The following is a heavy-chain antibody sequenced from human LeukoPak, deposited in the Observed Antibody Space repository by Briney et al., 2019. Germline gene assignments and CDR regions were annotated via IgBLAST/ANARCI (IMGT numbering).Heavy chain of an antibody. J-gene: IGHJ3*02. CDR2: ISSSSSYI. Sequence: PGGSLRLSCAASGFTFSSYSMNWVRQAPGKGLEWVPSISSSSSYIYYADSVKGRFTISRDNAKNSLYLQMNSLRAEDTAVYYCARDTLRIAVAGTDAFDIWGQGTMVTVSS. CDR1: GFTFSSYS. V-gene: IGHV3-21*01. D-gene: IGHD6-19*01. CDR3: ARDTLRIAVAGTDAFDI.